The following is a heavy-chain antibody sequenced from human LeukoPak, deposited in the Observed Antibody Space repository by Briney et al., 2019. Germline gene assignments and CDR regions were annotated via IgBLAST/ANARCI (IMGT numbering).Heavy chain of an antibody. CDR3: ARVPGSSGYYFDY. CDR1: GXSFSGYY. Sequence: SETLSLTCAVYGXSFSGYYWSWIRQPPGKGLEWIGEINHSGSTNYNPSLKSRVTISVDTSKNQFSLKLSSVTAADTAVYYCARVPGSSGYYFDYWGQGTLVTVSS. D-gene: IGHD3-22*01. J-gene: IGHJ4*02. CDR2: INHSGST. V-gene: IGHV4-34*01.